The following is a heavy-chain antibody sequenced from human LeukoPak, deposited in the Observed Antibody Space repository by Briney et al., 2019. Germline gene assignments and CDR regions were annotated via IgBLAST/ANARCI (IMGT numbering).Heavy chain of an antibody. Sequence: GGSLRLSCAASGFTFSSYSMNWVRQAPGKGLEWVSYISSSSSTIYYADSVKGRFTISRDNAKNSLYLQMNSLRDEDTAVYYCARADSSSWYWASDKPTYYNYYGMDVWGQGTTVTVSS. V-gene: IGHV3-48*02. CDR3: ARADSSSWYWASDKPTYYNYYGMDV. D-gene: IGHD6-13*01. CDR2: ISSSSSTI. CDR1: GFTFSSYS. J-gene: IGHJ6*02.